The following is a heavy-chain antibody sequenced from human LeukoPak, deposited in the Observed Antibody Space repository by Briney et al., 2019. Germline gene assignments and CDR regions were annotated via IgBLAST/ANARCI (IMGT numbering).Heavy chain of an antibody. CDR1: GFTVSNGY. CDR2: IYGDGTT. CDR3: ARDRAGAPNWVALDP. V-gene: IGHV3-66*02. D-gene: IGHD7-27*01. Sequence: PGGSLRLSCAASGFTVSNGYMAWVRQAPGRGLEWVSLIYGDGTTFYTDSVKGRFTISRDNFKNTMYLQMNSLRPEDTALYYCARDRAGAPNWVALDPWGQGTLVTVSS. J-gene: IGHJ5*02.